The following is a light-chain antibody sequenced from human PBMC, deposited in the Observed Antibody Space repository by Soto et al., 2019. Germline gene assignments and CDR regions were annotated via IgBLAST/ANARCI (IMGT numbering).Light chain of an antibody. CDR3: CSYAGSSPV. V-gene: IGLV2-23*02. Sequence: QSALTQPASVSGSPGQSITISCTGTSSDVGSYNLVSWYQQHPGKAPKLMIYEVSKRPSGVSTRFSGSKSGNTASLTISGLQAEDEADYYCCSYAGSSPVFGTGTKVTVL. J-gene: IGLJ1*01. CDR2: EVS. CDR1: SSDVGSYNL.